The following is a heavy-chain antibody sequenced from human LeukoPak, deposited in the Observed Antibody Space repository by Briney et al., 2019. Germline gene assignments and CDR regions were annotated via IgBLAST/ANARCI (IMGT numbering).Heavy chain of an antibody. J-gene: IGHJ4*02. V-gene: IGHV3-66*02. CDR3: ARDGSITGPTDY. CDR1: GFTVSSNY. D-gene: IGHD1-20*01. CDR2: IYSGGGT. Sequence: GGSLRLSCAASGFTVSSNYMSWVRQAPGKGLEWVSVIYSGGGTDYADSVKGRFTISRDNSKNTLYLQMNSLRAEDTAVYYCARDGSITGPTDYWGQGTLVTVSS.